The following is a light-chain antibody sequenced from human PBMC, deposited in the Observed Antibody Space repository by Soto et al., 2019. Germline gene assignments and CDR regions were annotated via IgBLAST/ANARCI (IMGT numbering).Light chain of an antibody. CDR2: EVN. V-gene: IGLV2-14*01. CDR1: SSDVGGYNY. J-gene: IGLJ1*01. Sequence: QSALTQPPSASGSPGQSVTISCTGTSSDVGGYNYVSWYQQHPGKAPKLMIYEVNTRPSGISNRFSGSKSGDTASLTISGLQAEDEAEYSCFSYSTSSSLYVFGSGTKLTVL. CDR3: FSYSTSSSLYV.